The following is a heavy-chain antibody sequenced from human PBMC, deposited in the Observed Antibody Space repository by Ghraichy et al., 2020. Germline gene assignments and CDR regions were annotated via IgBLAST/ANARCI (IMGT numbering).Heavy chain of an antibody. CDR1: GFTFSSYA. CDR3: AKDTSSSWYSGIDY. CDR2: ISGSGGST. Sequence: GESLNISCAASGFTFSSYAMSWVRQAPGKGLEWVSAISGSGGSTYYADSVKGRFTISRDNSKNTLYLQMNSLRAEDTAVYYCAKDTSSSWYSGIDYWGQGTLVTVSS. V-gene: IGHV3-23*01. D-gene: IGHD6-13*01. J-gene: IGHJ4*02.